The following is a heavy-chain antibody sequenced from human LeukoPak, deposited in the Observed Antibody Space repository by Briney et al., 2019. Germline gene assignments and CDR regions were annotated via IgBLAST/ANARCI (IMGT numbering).Heavy chain of an antibody. J-gene: IGHJ4*02. V-gene: IGHV1-18*01. CDR2: INAYNGNT. CDR1: GYTLPNYV. CDR3: ARDSRRFDY. Sequence: SVPVSCKASGYTLPNYVISWLRPAPGQGLEWMGWINAYNGNTNYAQKLQGRLTMTTDTSTSTAYMELRSVRSDDAAVDYCARDSRRFDYWGQGTLVTVSS.